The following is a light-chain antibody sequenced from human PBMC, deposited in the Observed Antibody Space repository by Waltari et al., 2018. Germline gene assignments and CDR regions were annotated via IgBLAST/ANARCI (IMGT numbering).Light chain of an antibody. CDR3: QQHGTLPAT. Sequence: EIVLTQSPGTASLSPGERVTLPCRASQSVGSSSLAWYQQKPGQAPRLVIYRASRRANGIPDRFSGSGSGTDFSLTISRLEPEDFAVYYCQQHGTLPATFGQGTKVEIK. J-gene: IGKJ1*01. V-gene: IGKV3-20*01. CDR2: RAS. CDR1: QSVGSSS.